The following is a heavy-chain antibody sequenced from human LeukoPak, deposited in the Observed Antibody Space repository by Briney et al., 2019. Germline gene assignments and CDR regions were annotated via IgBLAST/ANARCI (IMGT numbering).Heavy chain of an antibody. Sequence: VASVKVSCKASGGTVSSYAISWVRQAPGQGLEWMGGIIPIFGTANYAQKFQGRVTITADESTRTAYMELLSLRSEATAVYYCGRFGHDYGEKSYGYWGQGTLVTVSS. CDR1: GGTVSSYA. CDR2: IIPIFGTA. V-gene: IGHV1-69*01. D-gene: IGHD4-17*01. CDR3: GRFGHDYGEKSYGY. J-gene: IGHJ4*02.